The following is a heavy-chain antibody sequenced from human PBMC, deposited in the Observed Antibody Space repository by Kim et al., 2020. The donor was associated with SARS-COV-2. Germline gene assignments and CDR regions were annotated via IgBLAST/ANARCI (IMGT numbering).Heavy chain of an antibody. D-gene: IGHD3-16*02. Sequence: SETLSLTCAVSGGSISSSNWWSWVRQPPGKGLEWIGEIYHSGSTNYNPSLKSRVTISVDKSKNQFSLKLSSVTAADTAVYYCARDIMITFGGVIAPYYYYGMDVWGQGTTVTVSS. J-gene: IGHJ6*02. V-gene: IGHV4-4*02. CDR2: IYHSGST. CDR3: ARDIMITFGGVIAPYYYYGMDV. CDR1: GGSISSSNW.